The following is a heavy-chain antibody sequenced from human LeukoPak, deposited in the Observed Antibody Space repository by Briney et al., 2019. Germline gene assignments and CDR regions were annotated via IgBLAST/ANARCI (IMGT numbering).Heavy chain of an antibody. CDR3: AKERVKLAARPVGLDY. J-gene: IGHJ4*02. CDR1: RFTFCNHA. Sequence: GGTLRLSCEASRFTFCNHAMSWVRQAPGEGLEWVSSISGSGGTQYYVDSVKGRFNISRDNSKNTVYLQMNSLKAEDPALYYCAKERVKLAARPVGLDYWGQGTLVTVSS. V-gene: IGHV3-23*01. CDR2: ISGSGGTQ. D-gene: IGHD6-6*01.